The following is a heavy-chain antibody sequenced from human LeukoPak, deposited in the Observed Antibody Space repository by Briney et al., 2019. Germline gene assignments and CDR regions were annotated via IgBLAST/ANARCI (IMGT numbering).Heavy chain of an antibody. V-gene: IGHV4-39*01. J-gene: IGHJ6*02. Sequence: PSETLSLTCTVSGGSISSSSYYWGWIRQPPGKGLEWIGSIYYSGSTYYNPSLKSRVTISVDTSKNQFSLKLSSVTAADTAVYYCARQELVFHYYYGMDVWGQGTTVTVSS. CDR2: IYYSGST. CDR1: GGSISSSSYY. D-gene: IGHD6-6*01. CDR3: ARQELVFHYYYGMDV.